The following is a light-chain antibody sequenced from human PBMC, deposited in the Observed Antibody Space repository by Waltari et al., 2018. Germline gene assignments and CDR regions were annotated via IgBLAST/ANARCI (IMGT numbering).Light chain of an antibody. Sequence: DIVMTQSPDSLAVSLGERATINCRSSQSVLYSSNNKNYLAWYQQRPGQPPKLLIYWASTRESGVPDRFSGSGSGTDFTLTISSQQAEDVAVYYCQHYFTTPLTFGGGTKVEIK. CDR2: WAS. CDR1: QSVLYSSNNKNY. J-gene: IGKJ4*01. V-gene: IGKV4-1*01. CDR3: QHYFTTPLT.